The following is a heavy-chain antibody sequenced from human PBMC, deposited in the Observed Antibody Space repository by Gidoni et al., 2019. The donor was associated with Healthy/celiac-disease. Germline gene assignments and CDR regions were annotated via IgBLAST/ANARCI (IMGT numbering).Heavy chain of an antibody. Sequence: QITLKESGPTLVKPTQTLTLTCTFSGFSLRTNGVGVGWIRQPPGKALEWLAVIYWDDEKRYRPPLKSRLTITKDTSKNQVVLTMTNMDPVDTATYYGAHLSVGISMVLNWFDPWGQGTLVTVSS. CDR3: AHLSVGISMVLNWFDP. D-gene: IGHD3-10*01. V-gene: IGHV2-5*02. J-gene: IGHJ5*02. CDR2: IYWDDEK. CDR1: GFSLRTNGVG.